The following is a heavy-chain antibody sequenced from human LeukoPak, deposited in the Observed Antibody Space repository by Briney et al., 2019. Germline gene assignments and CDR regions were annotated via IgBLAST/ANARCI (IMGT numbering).Heavy chain of an antibody. D-gene: IGHD6-19*01. CDR2: TQYDGSIK. V-gene: IGHV3-30*02. Sequence: GGSLRLSCAASGFTFSTHGMHWVRQAPGKGLEWVAFTQYDGSIKYYADSVKGRFTISRDISKNTLYLQMNSLRAEDTAVYYCARDAGWGAFDIWGQGTMVTVSS. CDR1: GFTFSTHG. J-gene: IGHJ3*02. CDR3: ARDAGWGAFDI.